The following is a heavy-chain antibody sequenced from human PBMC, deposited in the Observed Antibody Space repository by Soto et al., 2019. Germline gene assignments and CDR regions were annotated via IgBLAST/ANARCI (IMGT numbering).Heavy chain of an antibody. D-gene: IGHD2-2*01. V-gene: IGHV1-2*04. J-gene: IGHJ6*03. CDR2: INPNSGGT. Sequence: ASVKVSCKASGYTFTGYYMHWVRQAPGQGLEWMGWINPNSGGTNYAQKFQGWVTMTRDTSISTAYMELSRLRSDETAVYYCARGRASVVVPAVGGLPPPDLIKQQLVRSDYYYYMDVWGKGTTVTVSS. CDR3: ARGRASVVVPAVGGLPPPDLIKQQLVRSDYYYYMDV. CDR1: GYTFTGYY.